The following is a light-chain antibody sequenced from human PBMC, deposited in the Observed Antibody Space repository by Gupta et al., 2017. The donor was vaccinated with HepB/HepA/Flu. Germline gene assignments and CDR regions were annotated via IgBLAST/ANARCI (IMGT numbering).Light chain of an antibody. V-gene: IGLV6-57*03. CDR2: EHN. Sequence: FMLIQPHSVSESPGQTVTISCTRSSGSIATNYVQWYQQRPGSAPTTVIYEHNNRPSGVPDRFSDSIDSSSNAASLTISGRKTEDEDDYYCQSYDTTSRVFGGGTKLTVL. CDR1: SGSIATNY. J-gene: IGLJ3*02. CDR3: QSYDTTSRV.